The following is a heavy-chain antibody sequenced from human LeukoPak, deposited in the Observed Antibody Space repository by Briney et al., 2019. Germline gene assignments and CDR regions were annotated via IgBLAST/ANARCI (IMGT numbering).Heavy chain of an antibody. J-gene: IGHJ4*02. Sequence: PSDTPSLTCTVSGGSISSSSYYWGWIRQPPGRGLEWNGSIYYSGSTYYNPSLKSRVTISVDTSKNQFSLKLSSVTAADTAVYYCARHSKGIITMVRGVIIPYFDYWGQGTLVTVSS. CDR2: IYYSGST. CDR3: ARHSKGIITMVRGVIIPYFDY. D-gene: IGHD3-10*01. CDR1: GGSISSSSYY. V-gene: IGHV4-39*01.